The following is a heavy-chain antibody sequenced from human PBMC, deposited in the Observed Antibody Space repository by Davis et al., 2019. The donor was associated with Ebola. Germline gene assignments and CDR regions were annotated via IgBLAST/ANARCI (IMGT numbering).Heavy chain of an antibody. V-gene: IGHV1-69*10. CDR1: GGTFSSYA. CDR2: ISAYNGNT. Sequence: SVKVSCKASGGTFSSYAISWVRQAPGQGLEWMGWISAYNGNTNYAQKFQGRVTITADKSTSTAYMELSSLRSEDTAVYYCARSVTMVQGSGWFDPWGQGTLVTVSS. CDR3: ARSVTMVQGSGWFDP. J-gene: IGHJ5*02. D-gene: IGHD3-10*01.